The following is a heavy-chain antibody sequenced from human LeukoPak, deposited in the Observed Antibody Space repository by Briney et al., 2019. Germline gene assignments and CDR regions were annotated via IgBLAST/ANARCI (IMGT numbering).Heavy chain of an antibody. CDR1: GFTFSSYA. D-gene: IGHD5-18*01. Sequence: PGGSLRLSCAASGFTFSSYAMSWVRQAPGKGLEWVSAISGSGGSTYYADSVKGRFTISRDNFKNTLYLQMNSLRAEDTAVYYCARARSSYGYGDAFDIWGQGTMVTVSS. J-gene: IGHJ3*02. V-gene: IGHV3-23*01. CDR3: ARARSSYGYGDAFDI. CDR2: ISGSGGST.